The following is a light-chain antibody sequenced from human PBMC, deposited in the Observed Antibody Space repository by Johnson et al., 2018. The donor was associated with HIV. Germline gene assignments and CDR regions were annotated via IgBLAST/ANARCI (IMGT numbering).Light chain of an antibody. CDR2: DDN. CDR3: GTWDSSVSGFV. CDR1: TSNIGKND. V-gene: IGLV1-51*01. Sequence: QPVLTQPPSVSAAPGQLVTISCSGSTSNIGKNDVSWYQQFPGTAPKVLIYDDNKRPSGIPDRVSGSKSGPSATLGITGLQTGDEAYYYCGTWDSSVSGFVFGTGTKVTVL. J-gene: IGLJ1*01.